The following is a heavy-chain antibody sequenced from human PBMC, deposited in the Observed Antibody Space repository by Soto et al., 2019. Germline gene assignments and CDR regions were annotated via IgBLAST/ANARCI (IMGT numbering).Heavy chain of an antibody. CDR3: ARGDSGLDY. J-gene: IGHJ4*02. CDR2: INPSGGST. CDR1: GDTFASYY. Sequence: GASVEVCCKASGDTFASYYMQCVRQAPGQGLEWMGIINPSGGSTSYAQKFQGRVTMTRDTSTSTVYMELSSLRSEDTAVYYCARGDSGLDYWGQGTLVTVSS. D-gene: IGHD3-22*01. V-gene: IGHV1-46*01.